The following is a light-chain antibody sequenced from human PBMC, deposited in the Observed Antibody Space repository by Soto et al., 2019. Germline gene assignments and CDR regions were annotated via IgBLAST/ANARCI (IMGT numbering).Light chain of an antibody. CDR2: AAS. V-gene: IGKV1-39*01. CDR3: QQLNTYPRIT. CDR1: QSIGSY. Sequence: DIPITQSPSTLSASVGDRVTITCRAGQSIGSYLNWYQQKPGKAPKLLIYAASSLQSGVPSRISGRGSGTEFTLTISSLQPEDSATYYCQQLNTYPRITFGQGTRLEIK. J-gene: IGKJ5*01.